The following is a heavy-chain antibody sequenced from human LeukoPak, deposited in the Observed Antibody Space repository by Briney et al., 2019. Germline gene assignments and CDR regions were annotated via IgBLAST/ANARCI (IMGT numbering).Heavy chain of an antibody. CDR2: VSNSGGST. CDR1: GFTFSSYA. J-gene: IGHJ4*02. V-gene: IGHV3-23*01. D-gene: IGHD1-26*01. Sequence: GGSLRLSCAASGFTFSSYAMSWVRQAPGRGLEWVGAVSNSGGSTYYADSVKGRFTISRDNSKNTVYLQMTSLRAEDTAIYFCAKDYSSGTYFDYWGQGTRVTVSS. CDR3: AKDYSSGTYFDY.